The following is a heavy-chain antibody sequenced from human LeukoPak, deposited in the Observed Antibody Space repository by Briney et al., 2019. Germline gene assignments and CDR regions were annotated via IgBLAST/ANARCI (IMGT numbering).Heavy chain of an antibody. D-gene: IGHD5-18*01. Sequence: GGSLRLSCAASGFTFSGYWMSWVRQAPGKGLEWVANIKKDGSEKYYVDSVKGRFTISRDNAKKSLYLQVNSLRAEDTAVYYCARHLSGVTGYTYGRGIDYWGQGTLVTVSS. CDR1: GFTFSGYW. J-gene: IGHJ4*02. CDR3: ARHLSGVTGYTYGRGIDY. V-gene: IGHV3-7*01. CDR2: IKKDGSEK.